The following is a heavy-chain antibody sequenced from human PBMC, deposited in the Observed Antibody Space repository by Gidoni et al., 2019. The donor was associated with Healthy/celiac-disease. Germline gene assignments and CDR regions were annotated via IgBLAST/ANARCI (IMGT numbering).Heavy chain of an antibody. V-gene: IGHV4-4*07. J-gene: IGHJ4*02. CDR1: GGPISSYY. Sequence: QVQLQESGPGRVKPSETLSLTCTVSGGPISSYYWSWIRQPAGKGLEWIGRIYTSGSTNYNPSLKSRVTMSVDTSKNQFSLKLSSVTAADTAVYYCARETDTAMVSSFDYWGQGTLVTVSS. CDR3: ARETDTAMVSSFDY. D-gene: IGHD5-18*01. CDR2: IYTSGST.